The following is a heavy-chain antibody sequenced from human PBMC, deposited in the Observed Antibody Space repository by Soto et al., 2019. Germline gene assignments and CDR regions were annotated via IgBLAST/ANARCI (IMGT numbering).Heavy chain of an antibody. Sequence: GASVKVSCKASGYTFTSYGISWVRQAPGQGLEWMGWISAYNGNTNYAQKLQGRVTMTTDTSTSTAYMELRSLRSDDTAVYYCARGYDFWSGYQSFDYWGQGTLVTVSS. J-gene: IGHJ4*02. V-gene: IGHV1-18*01. CDR1: GYTFTSYG. CDR2: ISAYNGNT. D-gene: IGHD3-3*01. CDR3: ARGYDFWSGYQSFDY.